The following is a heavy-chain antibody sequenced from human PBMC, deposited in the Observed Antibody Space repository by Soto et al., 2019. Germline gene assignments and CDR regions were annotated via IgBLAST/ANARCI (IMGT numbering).Heavy chain of an antibody. J-gene: IGHJ4*02. Sequence: GASVKGYLKSSRYPVIHYYVHFGRLAPGQGLEWLGMINPSSGDTTSAQKFQARVTMTRGSSPRTVDLDLSSLRSDDTAVYYCARSNDRYYFDYWGQGTMVTVSS. CDR3: ARSNDRYYFDY. CDR2: INPSSGDT. CDR1: RYPVIHYY. V-gene: IGHV1-46*01.